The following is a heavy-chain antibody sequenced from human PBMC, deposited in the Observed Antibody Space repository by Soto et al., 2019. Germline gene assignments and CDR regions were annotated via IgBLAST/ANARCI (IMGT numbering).Heavy chain of an antibody. CDR1: GYTFTSYD. J-gene: IGHJ4*02. Sequence: ASVKVSCKASGYTFTSYDINWVRQATGQGLEWMGRINPNRGNANYAQKFQGRVTMTADTSTSTAYMELSSLRSEDTAVYYCAREAGPYGDYSFDYWGQGTLVTVSS. CDR2: INPNRGNA. V-gene: IGHV1-8*01. D-gene: IGHD4-17*01. CDR3: AREAGPYGDYSFDY.